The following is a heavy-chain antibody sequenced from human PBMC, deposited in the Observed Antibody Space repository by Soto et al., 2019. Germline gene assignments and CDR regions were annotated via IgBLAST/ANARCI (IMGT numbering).Heavy chain of an antibody. CDR2: IYNSGST. D-gene: IGHD3-10*01. J-gene: IGHJ5*02. Sequence: QLQLQESGPGLVKPSETLSLTCTVSGGSISSSSYYWGWIRQPPGKGLEWIGSIYNSGSTYYNPSLKSRVTIPVDTSKIQFSLKLSSVTAADTAVYYCARGVGLLWFGELDNWFDPWGQGTLVTVSS. CDR1: GGSISSSSYY. CDR3: ARGVGLLWFGELDNWFDP. V-gene: IGHV4-39*01.